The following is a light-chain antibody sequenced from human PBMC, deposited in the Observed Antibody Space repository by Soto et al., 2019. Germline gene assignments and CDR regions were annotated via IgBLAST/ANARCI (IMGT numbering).Light chain of an antibody. CDR3: QKYNSAPLT. V-gene: IGKV1-9*01. CDR1: QGIRSY. Sequence: DIQLTQSPSFLSASVGDRVTITCRASQGIRSYLAWYQQRPGKAPELLIYGASTLRPGGASRFSGSGSGTEFTLTISSLQPEDVATYYCQKYNSAPLTFGQGTKVEIK. J-gene: IGKJ1*01. CDR2: GAS.